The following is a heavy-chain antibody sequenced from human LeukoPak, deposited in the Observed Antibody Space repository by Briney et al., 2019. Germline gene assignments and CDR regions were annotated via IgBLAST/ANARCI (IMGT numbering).Heavy chain of an antibody. CDR2: ISYDGSNK. Sequence: GGSLRLSCAASGFTFSSYAMHWVRQAPGKGLEWVAVISYDGSNKYYADSVKGRFTISRDNSKNTLYLQMNSLRAEDTALYYCARDLRSSGWYYFDYWGQGTLVTVSS. V-gene: IGHV3-30-3*01. CDR1: GFTFSSYA. CDR3: ARDLRSSGWYYFDY. J-gene: IGHJ4*02. D-gene: IGHD6-19*01.